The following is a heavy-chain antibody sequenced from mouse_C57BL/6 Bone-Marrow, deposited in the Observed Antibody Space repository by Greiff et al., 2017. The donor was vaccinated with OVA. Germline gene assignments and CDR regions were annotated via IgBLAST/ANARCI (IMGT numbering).Heavy chain of an antibody. J-gene: IGHJ4*01. D-gene: IGHD2-4*01. CDR3: ARSALYYDYERGYYAMDY. Sequence: EVQRVVSGPELVKPGASVKIPCKASGYTFTDYNMDWVKQSHGKSLEWIGDINPNNGGTIYNQKFKGKATLTVDKSSSTAYMELRSLTSEDTAVYYCARSALYYDYERGYYAMDYWGQGTSVTVSS. CDR2: INPNNGGT. CDR1: GYTFTDYN. V-gene: IGHV1-18*01.